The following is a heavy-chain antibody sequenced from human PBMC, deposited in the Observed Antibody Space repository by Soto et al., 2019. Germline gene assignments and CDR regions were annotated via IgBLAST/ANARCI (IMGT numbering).Heavy chain of an antibody. V-gene: IGHV4-61*02. CDR2: IYTSGST. D-gene: IGHD3-9*01. CDR3: ARARYYDWCFDL. Sequence: SETLSLTCTVSGGSISSSSYYWSWIRQPAGKGLEWIGRIYTSGSTNYNPSLKSRVTMSVDTSKNQFSLKLSSVTAADTAVYFCARARYYDWCFDLWGLGTPVTVSS. CDR1: GGSISSSSYY. J-gene: IGHJ4*02.